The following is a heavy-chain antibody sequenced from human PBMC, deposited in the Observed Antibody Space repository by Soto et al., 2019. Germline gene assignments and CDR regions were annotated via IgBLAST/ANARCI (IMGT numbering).Heavy chain of an antibody. J-gene: IGHJ5*02. CDR2: LNPNSGNR. Sequence: QVQLVQSGAEVKKPGASVKVSCKASGYMFSTYDINWVRQAPGQGPEWMGWLNPNSGNRGYAQKFQGRVTMTRNTSINTAYMELRSLGSDDTAVYYCARDRRYNRNDERWFDPWGQGTLVTVSS. CDR1: GYMFSTYD. V-gene: IGHV1-8*01. D-gene: IGHD1-20*01. CDR3: ARDRRYNRNDERWFDP.